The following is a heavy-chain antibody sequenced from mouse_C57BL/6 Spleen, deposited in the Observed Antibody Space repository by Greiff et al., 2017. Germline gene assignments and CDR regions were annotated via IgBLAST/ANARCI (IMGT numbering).Heavy chain of an antibody. CDR1: GYTFTSYW. J-gene: IGHJ3*01. D-gene: IGHD2-4*01. Sequence: VQLQQPGAELVKPGASVKMSCKASGYTFTSYWITWVKQRPGQGLEWIGDIYPGSGSTNYNEKFKGKATLTVDTSSSTAYMQLSSLTSADSAVYYCARGDYDYDVAWFAYWGQGTLVTVSA. CDR2: IYPGSGST. CDR3: ARGDYDYDVAWFAY. V-gene: IGHV1-55*01.